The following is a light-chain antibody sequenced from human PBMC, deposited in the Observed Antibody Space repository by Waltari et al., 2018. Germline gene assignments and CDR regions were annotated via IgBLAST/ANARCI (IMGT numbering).Light chain of an antibody. CDR3: QQRSDWVT. CDR1: QSVGSS. Sequence: EIMLTQSPATLSLSPGDRASLSCRASQSVGSSLAWYQQKPGQAPRLLIYDASDRATGIPPRFRGTGSGTDFTLSISDLEPDDSAVYFCQQRSDWVTFGGGTKVEI. CDR2: DAS. J-gene: IGKJ4*01. V-gene: IGKV3-11*01.